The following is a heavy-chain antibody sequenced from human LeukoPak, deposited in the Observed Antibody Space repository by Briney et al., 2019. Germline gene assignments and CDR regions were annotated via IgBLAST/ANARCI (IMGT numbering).Heavy chain of an antibody. D-gene: IGHD4-23*01. CDR1: GYNFADYW. V-gene: IGHV5-51*01. CDR2: IFPGDSDT. CDR3: ARRDYGGKHFDY. Sequence: GESLTISCKGSGYNFADYWIGWVRQMPGKGLEWMGIIFPGDSDTKYSPSFQGQVTISADKSISTAYLQWSSLKASDSAMYYCARRDYGGKHFDYWGQGTLVTVSS. J-gene: IGHJ4*02.